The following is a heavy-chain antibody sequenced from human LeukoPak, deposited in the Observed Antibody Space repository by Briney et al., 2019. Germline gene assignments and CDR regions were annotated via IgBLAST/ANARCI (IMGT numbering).Heavy chain of an antibody. J-gene: IGHJ3*02. V-gene: IGHV1-2*02. CDR1: GYTFTGYY. Sequence: GASVKVSCKASGYTFTGYYMHWVRQAPGQGLEWMGWINPNSGGTNYAQKFQGRVTMTRDTSISTAYMELSRLRSDDTAVYYCARVLYGDYTTRFDDAFDIWGQGTMVTVS. CDR2: INPNSGGT. CDR3: ARVLYGDYTTRFDDAFDI. D-gene: IGHD4-17*01.